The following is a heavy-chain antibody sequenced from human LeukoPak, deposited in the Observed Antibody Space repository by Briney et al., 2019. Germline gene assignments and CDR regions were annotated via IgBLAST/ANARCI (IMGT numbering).Heavy chain of an antibody. CDR3: AREPYGSGSYFIDY. Sequence: SVKVSCKASGGTFSSYAISWVRQAPGQGLEWMGRIIPILGYAQKFQGRVTITADKSTSTAYMELSSLRSEDTAAYYCAREPYGSGSYFIDYWGQGTLVTVSS. V-gene: IGHV1-69*04. CDR2: IIPILG. CDR1: GGTFSSYA. D-gene: IGHD3-10*01. J-gene: IGHJ4*02.